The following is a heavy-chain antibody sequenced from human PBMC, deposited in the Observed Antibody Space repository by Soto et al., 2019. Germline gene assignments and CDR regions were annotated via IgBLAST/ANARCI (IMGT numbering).Heavy chain of an antibody. J-gene: IGHJ6*02. D-gene: IGHD4-17*01. CDR3: ARSYGDYNRLVDYYGMDV. CDR1: GGSFSGYY. Sequence: SETLSLTCAVYGGSFSGYYWNCIRQPPGKGLEWIGYIYYTGSTNSNLSLKSRATISLDTSKNQFSLRLTSVTAADTAVYYCARSYGDYNRLVDYYGMDVWGQGTTVT. CDR2: IYYTGST. V-gene: IGHV4-34*11.